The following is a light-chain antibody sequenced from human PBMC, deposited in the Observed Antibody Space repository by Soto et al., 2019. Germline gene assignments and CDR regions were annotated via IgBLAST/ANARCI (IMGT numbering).Light chain of an antibody. Sequence: DIQMTQSQYSLSASVGDRVTITCRASQSISSYLNWYQQKPGKAPKLLIYAASSLQSGVPSRFSGSGSGTDFTLTISSLQPEDFATYYCQQSYSTPITSGQGRRLANK. J-gene: IGKJ5*01. CDR3: QQSYSTPIT. CDR2: AAS. CDR1: QSISSY. V-gene: IGKV1-39*01.